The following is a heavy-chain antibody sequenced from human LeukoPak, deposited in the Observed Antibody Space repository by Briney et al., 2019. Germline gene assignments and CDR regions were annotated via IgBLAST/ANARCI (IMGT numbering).Heavy chain of an antibody. CDR2: LNPNDGHT. J-gene: IGHJ3*02. D-gene: IGHD1-26*01. Sequence: ASVKVSCKASGYTFTNHYMHWVRQAPGQGLEWMGILNPNDGHTTYAQTFQGRVTMTRDTSSNTVYMELSSLRYEDTAVYFCARLSSGSYTRGTFDIWGQGTLVTVSS. CDR3: ARLSSGSYTRGTFDI. V-gene: IGHV1-46*01. CDR1: GYTFTNHY.